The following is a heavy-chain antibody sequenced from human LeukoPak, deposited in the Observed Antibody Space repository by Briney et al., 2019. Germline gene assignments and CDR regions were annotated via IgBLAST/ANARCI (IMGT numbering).Heavy chain of an antibody. CDR2: IYHSGST. CDR3: ASSGSYGPLGY. D-gene: IGHD1-26*01. CDR1: GGSISSGGYY. J-gene: IGHJ4*02. Sequence: PSETLSLTCTVSGGSISSGGYYWSWIRQPPEKGLEWIGYIYHSGSTYYNPSLKSRVTISVDRSKNQFSLKLSSVTAADTAVYYCASSGSYGPLGYWGQGTLVTVSS. V-gene: IGHV4-30-2*01.